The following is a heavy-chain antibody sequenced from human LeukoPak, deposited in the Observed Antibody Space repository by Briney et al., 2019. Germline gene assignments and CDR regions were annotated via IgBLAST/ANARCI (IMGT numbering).Heavy chain of an antibody. D-gene: IGHD4-11*01. CDR3: AKGSNYGSWWFDP. J-gene: IGHJ5*02. CDR1: GFTFSSHA. Sequence: GGSLRLSCAASGFTFSSHAMSWVRQAPGKGLEWVSGSSGSGGSTYYADSVKGRFTISRDNSKNTLYLQMNSLRAEDAAVYYCAKGSNYGSWWFDPWGQGTLVTVSS. V-gene: IGHV3-23*01. CDR2: SSGSGGST.